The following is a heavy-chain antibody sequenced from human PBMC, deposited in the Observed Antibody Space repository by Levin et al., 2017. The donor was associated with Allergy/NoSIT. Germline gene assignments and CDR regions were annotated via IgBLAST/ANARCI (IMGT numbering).Heavy chain of an antibody. Sequence: PSETLSLTCAVYGGSFSGYYWSWIRQAPGKGLEWIGAINHSGSTNYNPSLKSRVTISVDTSKNQFSLKLTSVTAADTAVYHCARGSGGHQSFDYWGQGTLVTVSS. D-gene: IGHD4-23*01. V-gene: IGHV4-34*01. J-gene: IGHJ4*02. CDR2: INHSGST. CDR3: ARGSGGHQSFDY. CDR1: GGSFSGYY.